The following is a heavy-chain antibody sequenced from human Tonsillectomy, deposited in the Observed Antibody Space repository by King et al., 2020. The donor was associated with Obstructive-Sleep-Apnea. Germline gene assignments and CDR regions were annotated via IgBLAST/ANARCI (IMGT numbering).Heavy chain of an antibody. CDR1: GVSLSTSGVG. CDR3: THRSSGGPSGFDS. D-gene: IGHD6-19*01. V-gene: IGHV2-5*02. J-gene: IGHJ4*02. Sequence: TLKESGPSLVKPTQTLTLTCTFSGVSLSTSGVGVGWVRQAPGKGLEWLSLIYLDDDKRYHPSLKSRLTITKDTPEDQVVLTMTNMDPVDTATYYCTHRSSGGPSGFDSWGQGTLVTVSS. CDR2: IYLDDDK.